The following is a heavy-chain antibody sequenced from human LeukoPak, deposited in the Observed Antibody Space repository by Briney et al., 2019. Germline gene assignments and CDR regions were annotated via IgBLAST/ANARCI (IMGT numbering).Heavy chain of an antibody. J-gene: IGHJ4*02. V-gene: IGHV3-23*01. CDR3: AKEGKTRNWNYYQAKAVY. Sequence: GSLRLSCAASGFTFSNSAMTWVRQAPGKGLEWVSAISGSGGTTYYADSVKGRFTISRDNSKNTLFLQMNSLRAEDTAVYYCAKEGKTRNWNYYQAKAVYWGQGTLVTVSS. CDR1: GFTFSNSA. CDR2: ISGSGGTT. D-gene: IGHD1-7*01.